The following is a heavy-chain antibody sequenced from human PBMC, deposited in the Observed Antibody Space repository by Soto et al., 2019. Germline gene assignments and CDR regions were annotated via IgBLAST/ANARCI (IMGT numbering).Heavy chain of an antibody. CDR1: GFTFDDYA. V-gene: IGHV3-9*01. Sequence: EVQLVESGGGLVQPGRSLRLSCAASGFTFDDYAMHWVRQAPGKGLEWVSGISWNSGSIGYADSVKGRFTISRDNAKNSLYLQMNSLRAEDTALYYCAKGGLELRLLWFDPWGQGTLVTVSS. D-gene: IGHD1-7*01. J-gene: IGHJ5*02. CDR3: AKGGLELRLLWFDP. CDR2: ISWNSGSI.